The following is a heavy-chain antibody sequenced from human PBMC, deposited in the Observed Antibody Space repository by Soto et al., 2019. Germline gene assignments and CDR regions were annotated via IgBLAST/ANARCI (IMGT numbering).Heavy chain of an antibody. CDR3: AREYYYDSSGFRRDAFDI. CDR2: INPNSGGT. CDR1: GYTFTGYY. J-gene: IGHJ3*02. Sequence: QVQLVQSGAEVKKPGASVKVSCKASGYTFTGYYMHWVRQAPGQGLEWMGWINPNSGGTNYAQKFQGRVTMTRDTSISTAYMELSRLRSDDTAVYYCAREYYYDSSGFRRDAFDIWGQGTMVTVSS. D-gene: IGHD3-22*01. V-gene: IGHV1-2*02.